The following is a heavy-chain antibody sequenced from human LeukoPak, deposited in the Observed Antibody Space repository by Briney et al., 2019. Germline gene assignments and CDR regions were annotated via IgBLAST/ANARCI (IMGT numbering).Heavy chain of an antibody. D-gene: IGHD6-19*01. CDR1: GDSISSNTAS. V-gene: IGHV6-1*01. J-gene: IGHJ4*02. CDR2: TYYMSRWYD. Sequence: SQTLSLTCVISGDSISSNTASWHWIRQSASRGLEWLGRTYYMSRWYDDYADSVRSRITINPETSKNEFSLHLTSVTPDDTAMHYCARTSGYSSLAFWGQGTLVTVSS. CDR3: ARTSGYSSLAF.